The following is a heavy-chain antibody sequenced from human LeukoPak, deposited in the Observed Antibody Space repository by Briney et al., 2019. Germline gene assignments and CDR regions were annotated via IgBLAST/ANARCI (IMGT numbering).Heavy chain of an antibody. D-gene: IGHD6-13*01. CDR3: ARVEGSSWGLYYYYYYMDV. J-gene: IGHJ6*03. CDR1: GFTFSSYW. CDR2: IKQDGSQK. V-gene: IGHV3-7*01. Sequence: PGGSLRLSCAASGFTFSSYWMSWVRQAPGKGLEWVANIKQDGSQKYYVDSVKGRFTISRDNAKISLYLQMSSLRVEDTAVYYCARVEGSSWGLYYYYYYMDVWGKGTTVTVSS.